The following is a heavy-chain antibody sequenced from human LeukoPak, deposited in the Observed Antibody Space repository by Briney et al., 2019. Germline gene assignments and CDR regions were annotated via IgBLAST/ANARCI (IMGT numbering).Heavy chain of an antibody. CDR3: ASGRIPDAFDI. D-gene: IGHD2-21*01. V-gene: IGHV1-69*04. Sequence: ASVKVSCKASGGTFSSYAISWVRQAPGQGLEWMGRIIPILGIANYAQKFQGRVTITADKSTSTAYMELSSLRSEDTAVYYCASGRIPDAFDIWGQGTMVTVSS. CDR1: GGTFSSYA. J-gene: IGHJ3*02. CDR2: IIPILGIA.